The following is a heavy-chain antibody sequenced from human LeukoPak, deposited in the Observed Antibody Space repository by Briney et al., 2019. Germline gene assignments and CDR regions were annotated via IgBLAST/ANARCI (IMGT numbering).Heavy chain of an antibody. D-gene: IGHD6-19*01. CDR1: GSSISSWY. CDR3: ARKTKLMGYSSGLGFNC. J-gene: IGHJ4*02. Sequence: SDTLSLTCTVSGSSISSWYWRWIRQPPGKGLVWSVYIYDSGNTNYNPSLKTRVTISADTSNNQLSLDLTSVTAADTAVYYCARKTKLMGYSSGLGFNCWGQGTLVTASS. CDR2: IYDSGNT. V-gene: IGHV4-59*07.